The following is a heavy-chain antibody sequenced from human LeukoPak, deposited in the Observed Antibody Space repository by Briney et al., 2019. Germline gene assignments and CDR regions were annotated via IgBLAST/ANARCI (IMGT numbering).Heavy chain of an antibody. CDR1: GGTFSSYA. D-gene: IGHD6-19*01. V-gene: IGHV1-46*01. CDR3: ARDRLPSTADLQGLPWGPFDY. Sequence: ASVKVSCKASGGTFSSYAISWVRQAPGQGLEWMGIINPSGGSTSYAQKFQGRVTMTSDTSTSTVYMELSSLRSEDTAVYYCARDRLPSTADLQGLPWGPFDYWGQGTLVTVSS. J-gene: IGHJ4*02. CDR2: INPSGGST.